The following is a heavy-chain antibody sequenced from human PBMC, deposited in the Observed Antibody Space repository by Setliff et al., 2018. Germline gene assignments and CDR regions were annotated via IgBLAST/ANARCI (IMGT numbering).Heavy chain of an antibody. J-gene: IGHJ6*02. V-gene: IGHV1-18*01. CDR2: IIPIFGNT. CDR1: GGTFINYA. CDR3: ARDKGSAAAGTAYYYGMDV. D-gene: IGHD6-13*01. Sequence: ASVKVSCKASGGTFINYAISWVRQAPGQGLEWMGGIIPIFGNTNYAQKLQGRVTMTTDTSTSTAYMELRSLRSDDTAVYYCARDKGSAAAGTAYYYGMDVWGQGTTVTVSS.